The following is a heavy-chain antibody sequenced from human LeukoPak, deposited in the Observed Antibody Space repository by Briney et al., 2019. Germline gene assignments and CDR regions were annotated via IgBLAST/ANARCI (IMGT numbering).Heavy chain of an antibody. CDR3: ARDRSVAGRPDYFDY. CDR1: GFTFSNYW. CDR2: IKQDGSEQ. V-gene: IGHV3-7*01. J-gene: IGHJ4*02. D-gene: IGHD6-6*01. Sequence: GGSLRLSCAASGFTFSNYWMTWVRQAPGKGLEWVANIKQDGSEQYSVDSVKGRFTISRDNAKNSLYLQMNSLRAEDTAVYYCARDRSVAGRPDYFDYWGQGTLVTVSS.